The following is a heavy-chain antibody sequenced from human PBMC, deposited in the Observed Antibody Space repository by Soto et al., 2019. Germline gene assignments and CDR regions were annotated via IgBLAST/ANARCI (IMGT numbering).Heavy chain of an antibody. D-gene: IGHD3-3*01. CDR3: ASPESGYYYFDY. V-gene: IGHV3-30-3*01. J-gene: IGHJ4*02. Sequence: QVQLVESGGGVVQPGRSLRLSCAASGFTFSSYAMHWVRQAPGKGLEWVAVISYDGSNKYYADSVKGRFTISRDNSKNTLYLQMNSLRAEDTAVYYCASPESGYYYFDYWGQGTLVTVSS. CDR2: ISYDGSNK. CDR1: GFTFSSYA.